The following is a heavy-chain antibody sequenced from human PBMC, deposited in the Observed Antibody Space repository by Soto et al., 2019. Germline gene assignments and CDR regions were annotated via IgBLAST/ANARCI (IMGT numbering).Heavy chain of an antibody. CDR3: TKRRSARPGFDAFDL. Sequence: GGSLRLSCAASGFTFEAYSLHWVRQLPGKGLEWVAGISGDSGSSGYADSVRGRFTVSRDNAKNSLFLQMSSLSPEDTALYYCTKRRSARPGFDAFDLGGQGTMVTVSS. CDR2: ISGDSGSS. J-gene: IGHJ3*01. CDR1: GFTFEAYS. V-gene: IGHV3-9*01.